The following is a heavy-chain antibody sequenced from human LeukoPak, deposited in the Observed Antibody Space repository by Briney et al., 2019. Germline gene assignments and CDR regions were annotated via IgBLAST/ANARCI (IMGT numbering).Heavy chain of an antibody. Sequence: PPETLSLTCAVYGGSFSGYYWSWIRQPPGKGLEWIGEINHSGSTNYNPSLKSRVTISVDTSKNQLSLKLSSVTAADTAVYYCARGRAGYSSGWYDYYFDYWGQGALVTVSS. CDR2: INHSGST. J-gene: IGHJ4*02. V-gene: IGHV4-34*01. D-gene: IGHD6-19*01. CDR1: GGSFSGYY. CDR3: ARGRAGYSSGWYDYYFDY.